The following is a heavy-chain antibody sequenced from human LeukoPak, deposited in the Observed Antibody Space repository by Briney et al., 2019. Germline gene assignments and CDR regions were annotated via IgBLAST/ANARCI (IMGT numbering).Heavy chain of an antibody. CDR1: GGSISSYY. CDR3: ARALAVAGRYYYYYMDV. CDR2: IYTSGST. D-gene: IGHD6-19*01. Sequence: SETLSLTCTVSGGSISSYYWSWIRQPAGKGLEWIGRIYTSGSTNYNPSLKSRVTISVDTSKNQFSLKLSSVTAADTAVYYCARALAVAGRYYYYYMDVWGKGTTVTISS. J-gene: IGHJ6*03. V-gene: IGHV4-4*07.